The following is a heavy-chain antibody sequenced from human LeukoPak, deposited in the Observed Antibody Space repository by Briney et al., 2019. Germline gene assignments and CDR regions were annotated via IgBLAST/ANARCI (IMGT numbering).Heavy chain of an antibody. V-gene: IGHV1-8*01. Sequence: ASVKVSCKASGYTFTSYDINWVRQAPGQGLEWMGWMNPNSGNTGYAQKFQGRVTMTRNTSISTAYMELSSLRSEDTAVYYCARDGGGSTTVTFDYWGQGTLVTVSS. D-gene: IGHD4-17*01. CDR2: MNPNSGNT. J-gene: IGHJ4*02. CDR3: ARDGGGSTTVTFDY. CDR1: GYTFTSYD.